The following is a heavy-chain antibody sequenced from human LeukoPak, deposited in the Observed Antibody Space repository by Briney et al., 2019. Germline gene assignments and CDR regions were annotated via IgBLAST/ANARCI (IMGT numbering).Heavy chain of an antibody. Sequence: GASLQISCKGSGYTFTTYWIGRVRQMPGKGLEWMGNIHPGDSDSDSDIKYSSSFQGQVTISADKSLSTAYLQWSSLKASDTAMYYCAAPLRIEGSSWIFGFWGQGTLVTVSS. CDR2: IHPGDSDSDSDI. CDR1: GYTFTTYW. V-gene: IGHV5-51*01. D-gene: IGHD6-13*01. CDR3: AAPLRIEGSSWIFGF. J-gene: IGHJ4*02.